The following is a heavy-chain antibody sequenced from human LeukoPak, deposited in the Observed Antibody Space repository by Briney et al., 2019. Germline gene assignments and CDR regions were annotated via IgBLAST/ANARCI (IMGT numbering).Heavy chain of an antibody. V-gene: IGHV4-34*01. CDR2: MYRSGST. CDR1: GGSFSGYY. CDR3: ARDLYRYCTGGSCRQFDY. J-gene: IGHJ4*02. D-gene: IGHD2-15*01. Sequence: SETLSLTCAVYGGSFSGYYWSWVRQPPGKGLEWIGEMYRSGSTNYNPSLKSRVTISVDKSKNQFSLELRSVTGADTAVYYCARDLYRYCTGGSCRQFDYWGQGTLVTVSS.